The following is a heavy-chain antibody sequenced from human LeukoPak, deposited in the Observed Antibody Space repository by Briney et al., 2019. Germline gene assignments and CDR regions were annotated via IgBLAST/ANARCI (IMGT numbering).Heavy chain of an antibody. CDR1: GYTFTSNY. D-gene: IGHD3-22*01. V-gene: IGHV1-2*02. CDR3: ARGYYDSSGYARF. CDR2: INPNSGGT. Sequence: ASVKVSCKAFGYTFTSNYMHWVRQAPGQGLEWMGWINPNSGGTNYAQKFQGRVTMTRDTSISTAYMELSRLRSDDTAVYYCARGYYDSSGYARFWGQGTLVTVSS. J-gene: IGHJ4*02.